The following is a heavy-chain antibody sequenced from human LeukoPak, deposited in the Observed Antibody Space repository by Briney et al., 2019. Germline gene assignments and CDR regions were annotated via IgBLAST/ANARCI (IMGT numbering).Heavy chain of an antibody. CDR2: INPNGGGT. CDR3: ARGITMVRGVIYFDY. Sequence: EASVKVSCKASGYTFTGYYMHWVRQAPGQGLEWMGLINPNGGGTNYAQKFQGRVTMTRDTSISTAYMELSRLRSDDTAVYYCARGITMVRGVIYFDYWGQGTLVTVSS. J-gene: IGHJ4*02. D-gene: IGHD3-10*01. V-gene: IGHV1-2*02. CDR1: GYTFTGYY.